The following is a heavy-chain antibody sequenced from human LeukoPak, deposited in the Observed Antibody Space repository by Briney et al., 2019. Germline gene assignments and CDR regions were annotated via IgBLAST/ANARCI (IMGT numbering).Heavy chain of an antibody. V-gene: IGHV3-23*01. D-gene: IGHD3-10*01. J-gene: IGHJ4*02. CDR3: AKGRNPLWFGEDDY. Sequence: GGSLRLSCAASGFTFSSYAMSWVRQAPGKGLEWVSAISGSGGSTYYADSVKGRFTISRDNSKNTLYLQMNSLRAEDTAVYYCAKGRNPLWFGEDDYWGQGTLVTVSS. CDR1: GFTFSSYA. CDR2: ISGSGGST.